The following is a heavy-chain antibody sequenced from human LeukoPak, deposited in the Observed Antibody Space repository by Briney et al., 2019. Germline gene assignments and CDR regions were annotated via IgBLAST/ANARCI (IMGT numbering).Heavy chain of an antibody. CDR3: ARHSYSSGWYSHFDY. Sequence: GESLKISCKGSGYSFTSYWISWVRQMPGKCLEWMGRIDPSDSYTNYSPSFQGHVTISADKSISTAYLQWSSLKASDTAMYYCARHSYSSGWYSHFDYWGQGTLVTVSS. D-gene: IGHD6-19*01. J-gene: IGHJ4*02. CDR1: GYSFTSYW. V-gene: IGHV5-10-1*01. CDR2: IDPSDSYT.